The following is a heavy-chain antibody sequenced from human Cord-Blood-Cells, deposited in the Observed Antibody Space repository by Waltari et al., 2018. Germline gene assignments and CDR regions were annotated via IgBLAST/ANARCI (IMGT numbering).Heavy chain of an antibody. CDR1: GDSVPSHSAA. V-gene: IGHV6-1*01. J-gene: IGHJ2*01. CDR2: TYYRSKWYN. D-gene: IGHD1-26*01. CDR3: ARERWRKELLTPWYFDL. Sequence: QVQLQQSGPGLVKPSQTLSLTCPISGDSVPSHSAAWNWIRQSPSKGLEWLGRTYYRSKWYNDYAVSVKSRITINPDTSKNQFSLQLNSVTPEDTAVYYCARERWRKELLTPWYFDLWGRGTLVTVSS.